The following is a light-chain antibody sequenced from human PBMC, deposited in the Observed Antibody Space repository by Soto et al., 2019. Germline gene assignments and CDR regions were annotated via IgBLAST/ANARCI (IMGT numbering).Light chain of an antibody. V-gene: IGLV2-14*01. Sequence: QSALTQPASVSGSPGQSITISCTGASNDVGGYNYVSWYQQYPGKAPKVIIYDVTNRPSGVSNRFSGSKSGNTASLTISGLQAEDEADYYCSSYTTSSTLLGGGTQLTVL. CDR1: SNDVGGYNY. CDR2: DVT. CDR3: SSYTTSSTL. J-gene: IGLJ2*01.